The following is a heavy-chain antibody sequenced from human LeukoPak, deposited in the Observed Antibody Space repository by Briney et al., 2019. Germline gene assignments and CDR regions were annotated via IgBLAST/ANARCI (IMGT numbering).Heavy chain of an antibody. CDR1: GFTLSASS. J-gene: IGHJ5*02. V-gene: IGHV3-23*01. CDR2: IIPDDTG. D-gene: IGHD3-3*01. CDR3: AKEHDLWHEEGNWFDP. Sequence: PGGSLTPACLAAGFTLSASSITWVRQVPGKGLDWVSAIIPDDTGYSADSVRGRFTVSRDTSKNTLNLQLNRLRAEDTAVYDCAKEHDLWHEEGNWFDPWGQGTLVTVSS.